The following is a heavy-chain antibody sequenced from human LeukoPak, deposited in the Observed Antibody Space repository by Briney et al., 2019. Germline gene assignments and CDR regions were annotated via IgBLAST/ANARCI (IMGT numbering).Heavy chain of an antibody. J-gene: IGHJ3*02. Sequence: ASVKVSCKASGGTFSSYAISWVRQAPGQGLEWMGWISAYNGNTNYAQKLQGRVTMTTDTSTSTAYMELRSLRSDDTAVYYCARAVAGPGAFDIWGQGTMVTVSS. CDR1: GGTFSSYA. CDR2: ISAYNGNT. CDR3: ARAVAGPGAFDI. D-gene: IGHD6-19*01. V-gene: IGHV1-18*01.